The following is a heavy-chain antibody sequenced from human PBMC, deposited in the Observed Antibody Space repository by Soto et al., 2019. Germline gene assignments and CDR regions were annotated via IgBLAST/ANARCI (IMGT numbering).Heavy chain of an antibody. D-gene: IGHD2-21*01. CDR3: ARVYCSGDYCPPLFDI. CDR1: GGSIGSGGYY. J-gene: IGHJ3*02. Sequence: SETLSLTCTVSGGSIGSGGYYWSWIRQHPGKGLEWIGYIYYSGSTYYNPSLKSRVTISVDTSKNQFSLKLSSVTAADTAVYYCARVYCSGDYCPPLFDIWGQGTMVTVSS. CDR2: IYYSGST. V-gene: IGHV4-31*03.